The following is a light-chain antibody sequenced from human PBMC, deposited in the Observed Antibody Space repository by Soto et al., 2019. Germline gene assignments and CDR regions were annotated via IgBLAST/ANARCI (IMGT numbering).Light chain of an antibody. CDR2: GNI. Sequence: QAVVTQPPSVSGAPGQRVTISCTGTSFNIGAGYDVQWYQQSPGTAPKLLMYGNIYRPSGVPDRFSGSKSGTSASLAITGLQAEDEADYYCQSYDGIGVVFGGGTKLTVL. V-gene: IGLV1-40*01. CDR1: SFNIGAGYD. CDR3: QSYDGIGVV. J-gene: IGLJ2*01.